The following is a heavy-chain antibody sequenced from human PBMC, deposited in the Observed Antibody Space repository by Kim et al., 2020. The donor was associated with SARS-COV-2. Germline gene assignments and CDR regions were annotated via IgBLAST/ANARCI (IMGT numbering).Heavy chain of an antibody. CDR3: ARYSSSWLDY. Sequence: STNYNPSLKSRVTISVDTSKNQFSLKLSSVTAADTAVYYCARYSSSWLDYWGQGTLVTVSS. V-gene: IGHV4-34*01. D-gene: IGHD6-13*01. CDR2: ST. J-gene: IGHJ4*02.